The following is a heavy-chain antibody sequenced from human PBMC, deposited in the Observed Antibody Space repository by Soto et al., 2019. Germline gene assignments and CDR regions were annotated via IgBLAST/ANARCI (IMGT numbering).Heavy chain of an antibody. D-gene: IGHD1-1*01. Sequence: QVQLVESGGGVVQPGMSLRLSCAASGFTFSSYGMHWVRQAPGKGLEWVAVISYDGSNKYYADSVKGRFTISRDNSKNTLYLQMNSLRAEDTAVYYCAKSRYRPTGTTLKGYFDYWGQGTLVTVSS. CDR3: AKSRYRPTGTTLKGYFDY. J-gene: IGHJ4*02. CDR2: ISYDGSNK. V-gene: IGHV3-30*18. CDR1: GFTFSSYG.